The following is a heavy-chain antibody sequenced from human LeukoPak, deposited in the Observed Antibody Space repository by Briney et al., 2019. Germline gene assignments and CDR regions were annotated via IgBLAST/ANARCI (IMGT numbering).Heavy chain of an antibody. CDR2: ISSSGSTI. Sequence: GGSLRLSCAASGFTFSSYEMNWVRQAPGKGLEWVSYISSSGSTIYYADSVKGRFTISRDNAKNSLYLQMNSLRAEDTAVYYCASIGYNVDYWGQGTLVTVSS. J-gene: IGHJ4*02. D-gene: IGHD1-1*01. V-gene: IGHV3-48*03. CDR1: GFTFSSYE. CDR3: ASIGYNVDY.